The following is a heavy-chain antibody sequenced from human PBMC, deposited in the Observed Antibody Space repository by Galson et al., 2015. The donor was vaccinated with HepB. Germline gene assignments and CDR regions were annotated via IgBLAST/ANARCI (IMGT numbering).Heavy chain of an antibody. CDR2: IRSGGESA. Sequence: SLRLSCAASGFTFSTYAMGWVRQAPGKGLEWVSSIRSGGESAYYADSVKGRFTISRDNSKNTLYLQMNSLRDEDTATYYCVKDQKRDQAVPDAFDVWSQGTMVTVSS. J-gene: IGHJ3*01. V-gene: IGHV3-23*01. CDR3: VKDQKRDQAVPDAFDV. CDR1: GFTFSTYA. D-gene: IGHD1-1*01.